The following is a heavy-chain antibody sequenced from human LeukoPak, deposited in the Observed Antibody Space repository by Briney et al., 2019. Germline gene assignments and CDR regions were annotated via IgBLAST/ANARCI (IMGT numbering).Heavy chain of an antibody. D-gene: IGHD1-26*01. V-gene: IGHV1-18*01. Sequence: GGSLRLSCAASGFTFTSYGISWVRQAPGQGLEWMGWISAYNGNTNYAQKLQGRVTMTTDTSTSTAYMELRSLRSDDTAVYYCARVSWWEPLFYYFDYWGQGTLVTVSS. CDR2: ISAYNGNT. CDR3: ARVSWWEPLFYYFDY. J-gene: IGHJ4*02. CDR1: GFTFTSYG.